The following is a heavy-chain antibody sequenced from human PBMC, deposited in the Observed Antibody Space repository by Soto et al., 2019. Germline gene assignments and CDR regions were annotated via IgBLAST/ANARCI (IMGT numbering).Heavy chain of an antibody. J-gene: IGHJ4*02. CDR2: IIPIFGTA. D-gene: IGHD6-19*01. CDR1: GGTFDSYT. CDR3: ARIYYSGWYGGGLDY. V-gene: IGHV1-69*12. Sequence: QVQLVQSGAEVKKPGSSVKVSCKASGGTFDSYTINWVRQAPGQGLEWMGGIIPIFGTANYAQKFQGRVTITADECMSTAYMGLISLRSEDMAVYYCARIYYSGWYGGGLDYWGQGTLVTVSS.